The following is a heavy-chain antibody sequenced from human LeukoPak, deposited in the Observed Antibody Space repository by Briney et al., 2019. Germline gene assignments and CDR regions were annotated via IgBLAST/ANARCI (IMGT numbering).Heavy chain of an antibody. CDR2: INHSGST. Sequence: SETLSLTCAVYGGSFSGYYWSWIRQPPGKGLEWIEEINHSGSTNYNPSLKSRVTISVDTSKNQFSLKLSSVTAADTAVYYCARGGGYSSPWGQGTLVTVSS. CDR1: GGSFSGYY. CDR3: ARGGGYSSP. D-gene: IGHD2-15*01. V-gene: IGHV4-34*01. J-gene: IGHJ5*02.